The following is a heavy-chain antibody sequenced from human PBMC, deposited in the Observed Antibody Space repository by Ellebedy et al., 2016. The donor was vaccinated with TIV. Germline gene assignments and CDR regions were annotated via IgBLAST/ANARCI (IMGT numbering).Heavy chain of an antibody. CDR1: GDSINNYF. CDR3: ARDPTDVLTGQIYGMDV. Sequence: PSETLSLTCTVSGDSINNYFWTWIRQPPGKGLEWIGYVHHSGSTSYNPSLKSRVTISLDSSKNQFSLKLSSVTPADTAVYYCARDPTDVLTGQIYGMDVWGQGTTVTVSS. V-gene: IGHV4-59*01. J-gene: IGHJ6*02. CDR2: VHHSGST. D-gene: IGHD3-9*01.